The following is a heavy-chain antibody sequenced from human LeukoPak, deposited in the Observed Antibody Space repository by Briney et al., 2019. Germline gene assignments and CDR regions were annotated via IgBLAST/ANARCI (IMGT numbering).Heavy chain of an antibody. D-gene: IGHD1-7*01. CDR1: GGSFSTYR. Sequence: ASVTLSCKGSGGSFSTYRMSWVRQAPGQGLEWMGGIIPIFGTANYAKNFQGRVTITTHESTTPVYMELSSLRSEDTAVYYCARTGARYNWYYHYFYFWGQGTLVTVSS. CDR2: IIPIFGTA. V-gene: IGHV1-69*05. J-gene: IGHJ4*02. CDR3: ARTGARYNWYYHYFYF.